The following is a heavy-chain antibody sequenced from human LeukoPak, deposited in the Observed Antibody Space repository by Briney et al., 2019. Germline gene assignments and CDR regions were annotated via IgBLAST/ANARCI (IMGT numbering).Heavy chain of an antibody. V-gene: IGHV4-34*01. CDR1: GGSFSGLY. CDR2: MKDGGST. D-gene: IGHD2-21*01. CDR3: ATSLYCGTGCL. Sequence: PSETLSLTCAVYGGSFSGLYWSLIRQPPGKGLEWIGEMKDGGSTNYNPSLKSRVTLSLDTSKNQFSLKLTSVTAADTAVYYCATSLYCGTGCLWGQGTMVTVSS. J-gene: IGHJ3*01.